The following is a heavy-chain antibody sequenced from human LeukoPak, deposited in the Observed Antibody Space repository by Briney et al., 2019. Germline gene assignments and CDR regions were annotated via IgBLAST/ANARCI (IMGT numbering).Heavy chain of an antibody. CDR1: GFTFSSYG. J-gene: IGHJ3*02. V-gene: IGHV3-30*18. CDR2: ISDDGSNK. D-gene: IGHD3-10*01. CDR3: AKGRGAFDI. Sequence: GRSLRLSCVASGFTFSSYGMHWVRQAPGKGLEWVAVISDDGSNKYYADSVKGRFTISRDNSKNTLYLQMNSLRAEDTAVYYCAKGRGAFDIWGQGTMVTVSS.